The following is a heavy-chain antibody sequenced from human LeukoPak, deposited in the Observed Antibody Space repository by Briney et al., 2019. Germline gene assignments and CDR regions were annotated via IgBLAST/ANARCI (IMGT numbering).Heavy chain of an antibody. V-gene: IGHV3-11*04. D-gene: IGHD2-8*02. J-gene: IGHJ4*02. CDR1: GFTFSDYY. CDR2: ISSSGGTI. Sequence: GGSLRLSCAASGFTFSDYYMTWIRQAPGQGPEWISYISSSGGTIFYADSVKGRFTISRDNGKNSLYLQMNSLRAEDTAVYYCATGPSGYFFSYWGQGTPVTVSS. CDR3: ATGPSGYFFSY.